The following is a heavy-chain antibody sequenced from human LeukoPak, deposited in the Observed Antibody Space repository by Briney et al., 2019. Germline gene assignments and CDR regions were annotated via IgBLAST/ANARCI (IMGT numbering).Heavy chain of an antibody. V-gene: IGHV4-39*01. J-gene: IGHJ4*02. CDR3: ASSIVGVSGFDC. CDR1: GGSISSNSYY. Sequence: SETLSLICTVSGGSISSNSYYWGWIRQSPGKGLEWIGSVYFSASTYYNPSLKSRVTISVDTSKNQFSLKLSSMTAADTAVYYCASSIVGVSGFDCWGQGTLVTVSS. CDR2: VYFSAST. D-gene: IGHD1-26*01.